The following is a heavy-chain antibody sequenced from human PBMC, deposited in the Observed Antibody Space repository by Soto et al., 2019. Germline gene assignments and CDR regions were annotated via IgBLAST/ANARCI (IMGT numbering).Heavy chain of an antibody. J-gene: IGHJ5*02. CDR3: ARSRKQWPMNWFDP. D-gene: IGHD6-19*01. CDR1: GFTFSSYS. CDR2: ISSSSSTI. Sequence: PGGSLRLSCAASGFTFSSYSMNWVRQAPGKGLEWVSYISSSSSTIYYADSVKGRFTISRDNAKNSLYLQMNSLRAEDTAVYYCARSRKQWPMNWFDPWGQGTLVTVSS. V-gene: IGHV3-48*01.